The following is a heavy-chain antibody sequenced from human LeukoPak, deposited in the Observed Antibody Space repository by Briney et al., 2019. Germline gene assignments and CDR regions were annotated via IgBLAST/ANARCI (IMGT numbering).Heavy chain of an antibody. CDR3: ARGHNWNDRGAFDI. CDR2: IYSGGST. J-gene: IGHJ3*02. V-gene: IGHV3-53*01. D-gene: IGHD1-1*01. CDR1: GFTVSSNY. Sequence: GGSLRVSCAASGFTVSSNYMSWVRQAPGKGLEWVSSIYSGGSTYYADSVKGRFTISRDSSKNTLYLQMSSLRAEDTAVYYCARGHNWNDRGAFDIWGQGTMVTVSS.